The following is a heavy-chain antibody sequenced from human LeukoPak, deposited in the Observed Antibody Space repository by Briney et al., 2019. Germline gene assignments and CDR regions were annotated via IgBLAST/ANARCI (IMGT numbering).Heavy chain of an antibody. CDR1: GFTCSSYS. Sequence: GGSLRLSCAASGFTCSSYSMNWVRQAPGKGLEWVSSISSSSSYRYYADSVKGRFTTSRDNAKNSLYLQMNSLRAEDTAVYYCARDPHKYSSSIDAFDIWGQGTMATVSS. V-gene: IGHV3-21*01. CDR3: ARDPHKYSSSIDAFDI. D-gene: IGHD6-13*01. J-gene: IGHJ3*02. CDR2: ISSSSSYR.